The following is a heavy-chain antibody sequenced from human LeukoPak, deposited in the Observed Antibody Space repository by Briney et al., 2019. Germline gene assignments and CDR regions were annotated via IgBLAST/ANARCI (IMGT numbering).Heavy chain of an antibody. Sequence: PGGSLRLSCAASGFTFSNYWMSWVRQAPGKGLEWVANIMQDGSEKYYADSVKGRFAISRDNAKNSLYLQMNSLRAEDTALYYCAKDLNSGTFQAGDYYYYGMDVWGRGTTVTVSS. V-gene: IGHV3-7*03. CDR2: IMQDGSEK. J-gene: IGHJ6*02. D-gene: IGHD1-26*01. CDR3: AKDLNSGTFQAGDYYYYGMDV. CDR1: GFTFSNYW.